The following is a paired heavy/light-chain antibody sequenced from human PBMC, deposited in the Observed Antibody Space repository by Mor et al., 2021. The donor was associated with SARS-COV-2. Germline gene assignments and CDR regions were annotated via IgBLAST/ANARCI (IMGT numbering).Heavy chain of an antibody. J-gene: IGHJ5*02. V-gene: IGHV5-10-1*01. CDR3: ARGHGWTDL. CDR1: GYTFTNYW. Sequence: EVHLVQSGAEVKKPGESLRISCKGSGYTFTNYWITWVRQMPGRGLEWMGRIKPGDSNPNYSPSFQGHVTISGDKSIDTAYLQWSSLQASDTGIYYCARGHGWTDLWGQGTLVTVSS. CDR2: IKPGDSNP. D-gene: IGHD6-19*01.
Light chain of an antibody. CDR1: QSVSSNY. CDR3: QQYASSPCS. Sequence: EIVLTQSPGTLSLSPGERATLSCRASQSVSSNYLAWFQQKPGQAPRLLIYGASTRATGIPDRFSGSGSGTDFTLTISRLEPEDFAVYHCQQYASSPCSFGQGTKLEIK. J-gene: IGKJ2*04. V-gene: IGKV3-20*01. CDR2: GAS.